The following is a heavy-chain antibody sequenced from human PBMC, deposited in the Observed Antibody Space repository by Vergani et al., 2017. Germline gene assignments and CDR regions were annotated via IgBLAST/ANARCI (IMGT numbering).Heavy chain of an antibody. J-gene: IGHJ4*02. CDR1: GFTFSSYA. Sequence: EVQLLESGGGLVQPGGSLRLSCAASGFTFSSYAMRWVRQAPGKGLAWVSAISGSGGSTYYADSVKCRFTISRDNSKNTLYLQMNSLRAEDTAVYYCAKAQWELHPVIDYWGQGTLVTVSS. CDR3: AKAQWELHPVIDY. CDR2: ISGSGGST. V-gene: IGHV3-23*01. D-gene: IGHD1-26*01.